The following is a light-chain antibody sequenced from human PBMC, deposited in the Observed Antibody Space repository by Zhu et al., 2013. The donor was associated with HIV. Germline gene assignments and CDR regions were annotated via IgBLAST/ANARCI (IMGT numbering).Light chain of an antibody. V-gene: IGKV3-20*01. CDR2: GTS. J-gene: IGKJ1*01. CDR3: QQYSKWPPT. CDR1: QSVDNNF. Sequence: EIVLTQSPGTLSLSPGERATLSCRASQSVDNNFLAWYQHKPGQAPRLLIYGTSSRATGIPDRFSGSGSGTDFTLTINSLQSDDFALYYCQQYSKWPPTFGQGTKVGLK.